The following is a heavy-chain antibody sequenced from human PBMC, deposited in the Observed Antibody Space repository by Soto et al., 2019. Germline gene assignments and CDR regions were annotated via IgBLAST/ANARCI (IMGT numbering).Heavy chain of an antibody. V-gene: IGHV1-18*01. Sequence: GASLKVSCKSSGYTFTSYGISWVRHAPGQGLEWMGWISAYNGNTNYAQKLQGRVTMTTDTSTSTAYMELRSLRSDDTAVYYCARYTYCSSTSCSAKCYYYYGMDVWGQGTTVTVSS. J-gene: IGHJ6*02. CDR2: ISAYNGNT. CDR1: GYTFTSYG. D-gene: IGHD2-2*01. CDR3: ARYTYCSSTSCSAKCYYYYGMDV.